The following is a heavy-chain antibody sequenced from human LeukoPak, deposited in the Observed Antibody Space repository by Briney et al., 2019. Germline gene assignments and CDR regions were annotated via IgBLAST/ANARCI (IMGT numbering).Heavy chain of an antibody. D-gene: IGHD3-16*01. Sequence: PSETLSLTCTVSGGSISSYYWSWIRQPPGKGLEWIGYIYYSGSTNYNPSLKSRVTISVDTSKNQFSLKLSSVTAADTAVYYCARLRRSLRTQYYYYYMDVWGKGTTVTVSS. V-gene: IGHV4-59*01. J-gene: IGHJ6*03. CDR3: ARLRRSLRTQYYYYYMDV. CDR2: IYYSGST. CDR1: GGSISSYY.